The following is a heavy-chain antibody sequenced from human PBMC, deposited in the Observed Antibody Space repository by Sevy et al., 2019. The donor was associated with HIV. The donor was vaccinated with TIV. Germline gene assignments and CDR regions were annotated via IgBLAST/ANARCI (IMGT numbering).Heavy chain of an antibody. Sequence: SETLSLTCTVSGASISSYYWSWIRQPPGKGLEWVGYIYYNGRTNYNPSLKSRVTISVDTSKNQFSLKLISVTAAETAVYYCARSLADYYYGMDVWGQWTTVTVSS. V-gene: IGHV4-59*01. J-gene: IGHJ6*02. CDR2: IYYNGRT. CDR1: GASISSYY. CDR3: ARSLADYYYGMDV.